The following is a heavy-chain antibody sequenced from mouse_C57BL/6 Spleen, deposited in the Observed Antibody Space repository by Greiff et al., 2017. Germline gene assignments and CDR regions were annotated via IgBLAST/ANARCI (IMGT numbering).Heavy chain of an antibody. CDR1: GYTFTSYW. CDR2: IDPSASYT. D-gene: IGHD1-1*01. CDR3: ARLHYYGSSPHAMDY. Sequence: VQLQESGAELVKPGASVKLSCKASGYTFTSYWMQWVKQRPGQGLEWIGEIDPSASYTNYNQKFKGKATLTVDTSSSTAYMQLSSLTSEDSAVYYCARLHYYGSSPHAMDYWGQGTSVTVSS. V-gene: IGHV1-50*01. J-gene: IGHJ4*01.